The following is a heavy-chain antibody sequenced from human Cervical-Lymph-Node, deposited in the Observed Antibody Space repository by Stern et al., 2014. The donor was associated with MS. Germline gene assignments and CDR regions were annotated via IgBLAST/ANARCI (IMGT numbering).Heavy chain of an antibody. CDR2: INPNSGAT. CDR1: GYIFSGYY. J-gene: IGHJ5*02. Sequence: QVQLVQSGTEVKKPGASVKVSCKTSGYIFSGYYMHWVRQAPGQGLEWMGRINPNSGATVLARGFQGRVTMTSDTSTSTAYMELRRLTFDDTAVYYCARDYTSGGTYRGFDPWGQGTRVTVSS. V-gene: IGHV1-2*02. CDR3: ARDYTSGGTYRGFDP. D-gene: IGHD2-8*02.